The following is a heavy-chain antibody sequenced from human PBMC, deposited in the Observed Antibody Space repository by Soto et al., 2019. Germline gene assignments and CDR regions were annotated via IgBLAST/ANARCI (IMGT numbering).Heavy chain of an antibody. V-gene: IGHV1-3*01. J-gene: IGHJ5*02. Sequence: ASVKVSCKASGYTFTSYAMHWVRQAPGQRLEWMGWINAGNGNTKYSQKFQGRVTITRDTSASTAYMELSSLRSEDTAVYYCAREADLRYFVWLNWFDPWGEGTLFT. CDR2: INAGNGNT. D-gene: IGHD3-9*01. CDR3: AREADLRYFVWLNWFDP. CDR1: GYTFTSYA.